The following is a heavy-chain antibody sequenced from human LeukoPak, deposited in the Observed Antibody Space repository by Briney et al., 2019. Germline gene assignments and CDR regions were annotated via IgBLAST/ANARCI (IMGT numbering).Heavy chain of an antibody. CDR3: ARAIFGVVIP. CDR2: IIPIFGTA. Sequence: ASVKVSCRASGGTFSSYAISWVRQAPGQGLEWMGRIIPIFGTANYAQKFQGRVTITTDESTSTAYMELSSLRSEDTAVYYCARAIFGVVIPWGQGTLVTVSS. D-gene: IGHD3-3*02. J-gene: IGHJ5*02. V-gene: IGHV1-69*05. CDR1: GGTFSSYA.